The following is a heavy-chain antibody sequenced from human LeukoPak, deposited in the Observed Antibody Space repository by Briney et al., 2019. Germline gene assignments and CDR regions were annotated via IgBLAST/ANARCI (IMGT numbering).Heavy chain of an antibody. J-gene: IGHJ4*02. CDR1: GYTFTGYY. D-gene: IGHD5-24*01. CDR2: INPNSGDT. CDR3: ARDPRDGYNCPFDY. V-gene: IGHV1-2*02. Sequence: GASVKVSCKASGYTFTGYYMHWVRQAPGQGLEWMGWINPNSGDTNYAQKFQGRVTMTRDTSITTAYMELISLRSDETAVYYCARDPRDGYNCPFDYWGQGTLVTVSP.